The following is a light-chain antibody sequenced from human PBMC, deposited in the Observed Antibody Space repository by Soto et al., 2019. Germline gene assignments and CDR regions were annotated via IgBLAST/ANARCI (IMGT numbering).Light chain of an antibody. CDR1: NSDVGGYNY. CDR2: GVS. V-gene: IGLV2-11*01. CDR3: CSYVDTDTWV. Sequence: QSALTQPRSVSGSPGQSVTISCTGTNSDVGGYNYVSWYQQYPGKAPKLMISGVSERPSGVPDRFSGSKSGNTASLTISGLQAEVEADYYCCSYVDTDTWVFGGGTQLTVL. J-gene: IGLJ7*01.